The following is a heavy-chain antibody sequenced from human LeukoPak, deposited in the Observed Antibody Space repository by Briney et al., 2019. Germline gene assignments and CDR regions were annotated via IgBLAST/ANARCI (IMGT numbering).Heavy chain of an antibody. V-gene: IGHV1-8*01. J-gene: IGHJ3*02. CDR2: MNPNSGNT. D-gene: IGHD3-22*01. CDR1: GYTFTSYD. Sequence: ASVKVSCKASGYTFTSYDINWVRQAPGQGLEWMGWMNPNSGNTGYAQKFQGRVTMTRNTSISTAYMELSSLRSEDTAVYYCARGPYYYDSSGYPDAFDIWGQGTTVTVSS. CDR3: ARGPYYYDSSGYPDAFDI.